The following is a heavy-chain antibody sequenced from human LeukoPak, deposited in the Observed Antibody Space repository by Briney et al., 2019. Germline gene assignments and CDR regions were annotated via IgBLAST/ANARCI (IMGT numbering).Heavy chain of an antibody. V-gene: IGHV4-34*01. CDR3: ARLYGNFQNYYDY. CDR1: GFTFSDYY. CDR2: IYYSGST. D-gene: IGHD1-7*01. J-gene: IGHJ4*02. Sequence: PGGSLRLSCAASGFTFSDYYMSWIRQAPGNGLEWIGHIYYSGSTFYNPSLKSRVTISVDTSKNQFSLKLRSVTAADTAMFYCARLYGNFQNYYDYWGQGTLVAVSS.